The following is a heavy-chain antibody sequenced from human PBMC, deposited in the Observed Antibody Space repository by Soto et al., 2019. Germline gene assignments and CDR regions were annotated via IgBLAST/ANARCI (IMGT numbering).Heavy chain of an antibody. J-gene: IGHJ4*02. D-gene: IGHD1-7*01. Sequence: PSETLSLTCTVSGGSISSGGYYWSWIRQHPGKGLEWIGYIYYSGSTYYNPSLKSRVTISVDTSKNQFSLKLSSVTAADTAVYYCARGRITGTVTNFDYWGQGTLVTVSS. CDR3: ARGRITGTVTNFDY. CDR2: IYYSGST. V-gene: IGHV4-31*03. CDR1: GGSISSGGYY.